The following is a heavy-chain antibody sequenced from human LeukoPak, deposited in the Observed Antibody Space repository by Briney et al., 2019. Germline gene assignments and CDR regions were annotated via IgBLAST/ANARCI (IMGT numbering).Heavy chain of an antibody. V-gene: IGHV4-39*07. D-gene: IGHD2-2*01. CDR3: ARGVYCSSTSCYPDY. Sequence: PSETLSLTCTVSGGSISSSSYYWGWIRQPPGKGLEWIGSIYYSGSTYYNPSLKSRVTISVDTSKNQFSLKLSSVTAADTAVYYCARGVYCSSTSCYPDYWGQGTLVTVSS. J-gene: IGHJ4*02. CDR1: GGSISSSSYY. CDR2: IYYSGST.